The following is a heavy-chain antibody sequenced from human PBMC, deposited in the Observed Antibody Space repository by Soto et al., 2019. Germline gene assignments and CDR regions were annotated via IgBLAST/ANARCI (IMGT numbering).Heavy chain of an antibody. D-gene: IGHD5-18*01. V-gene: IGHV3-49*03. CDR2: IRGKAYGGTT. CDR1: GFTFGDYA. CDR3: TRGASNGYSYGPADS. J-gene: IGHJ4*02. Sequence: GGSLRLSCTTSGFTFGDYAMSWFRQAPGKGLEWVGFIRGKAYGGTTDYAASVKGRFTISRDDSKFIAYLQMNSLKTEDTAVYYCTRGASNGYSYGPADSWGQGTLVTVSS.